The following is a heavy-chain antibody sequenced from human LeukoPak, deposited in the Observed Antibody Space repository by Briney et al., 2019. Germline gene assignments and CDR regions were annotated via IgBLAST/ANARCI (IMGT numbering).Heavy chain of an antibody. J-gene: IGHJ4*02. D-gene: IGHD3-22*01. CDR1: DGSISSYY. Sequence: TSETLSLTCTVSDGSISSYYWSWIRQPAGKGLEWIGRIYSSGSTNYNPSLKSRVTMSVDTSKNQFSLKLSSVTAADTAVYYCGASSEYSVVDNWGQGTLVTVSS. CDR2: IYSSGST. CDR3: GASSEYSVVDN. V-gene: IGHV4-4*07.